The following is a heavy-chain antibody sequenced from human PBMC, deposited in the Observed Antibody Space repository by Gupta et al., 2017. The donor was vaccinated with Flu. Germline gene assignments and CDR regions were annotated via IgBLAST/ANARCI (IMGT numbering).Heavy chain of an antibody. CDR2: ISSSGTTI. D-gene: IGHD5-12*01. J-gene: IGHJ3*01. Sequence: YYMSWIRQAPGKGLEWVSDISSSGTTIHYADSVRGRFTISRDYAKNSLYLQMSSLRAEDTAVYYCARDVDRAGYNWDAFDLWGQGTMVTVSS. CDR1: YY. V-gene: IGHV3-11*01. CDR3: ARDVDRAGYNWDAFDL.